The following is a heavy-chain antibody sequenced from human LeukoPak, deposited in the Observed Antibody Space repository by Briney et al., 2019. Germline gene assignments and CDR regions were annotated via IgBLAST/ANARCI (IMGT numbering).Heavy chain of an antibody. CDR2: ISGPGTTI. CDR3: AREGIGMTGTTT. Sequence: GGSLRLSCAASEFIFTDYYMSWIRQAPGKGLECVSYISGPGTTIFYADSVRGRFTISRDNAKNSLYLQMNNLRAEDTAVYYCAREGIGMTGTTTWGQGTLVTVSS. J-gene: IGHJ5*02. D-gene: IGHD6-19*01. CDR1: EFIFTDYY. V-gene: IGHV3-11*01.